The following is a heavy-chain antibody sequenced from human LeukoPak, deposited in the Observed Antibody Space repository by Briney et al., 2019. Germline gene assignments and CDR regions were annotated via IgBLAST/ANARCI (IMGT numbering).Heavy chain of an antibody. CDR2: INPSGGST. V-gene: IGHV1-46*01. J-gene: IGHJ4*02. CDR3: ARAGLDSGYVGDFDY. CDR1: VYTFTSYY. Sequence: ASVKVSCKASVYTFTSYYMHWVRQAPGQGLEWMGIINPSGGSTSYAQQSHCRGTMTRDPSTSTVYMEVSRLRAEDTAVYYCARAGLDSGYVGDFDYWGQGTLVTVSS. D-gene: IGHD5-12*01.